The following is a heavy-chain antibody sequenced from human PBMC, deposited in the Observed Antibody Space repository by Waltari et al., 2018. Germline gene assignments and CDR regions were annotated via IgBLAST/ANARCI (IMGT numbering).Heavy chain of an antibody. V-gene: IGHV4-59*08. D-gene: IGHD2-21*01. CDR2: IRDSGST. Sequence: QVQLQESGPGLVKPSETLSLTCSVSNTSIRTYYWGWVRQPQGKGLELIGYIRDSGSTEYNPSRKSRVTISADTSKNQVSVKLHSVTAADTAVYYCAGSSKWYEVVCGYWGQGILVTVSS. J-gene: IGHJ4*02. CDR3: AGSSKWYEVVCGY. CDR1: NTSIRTYY.